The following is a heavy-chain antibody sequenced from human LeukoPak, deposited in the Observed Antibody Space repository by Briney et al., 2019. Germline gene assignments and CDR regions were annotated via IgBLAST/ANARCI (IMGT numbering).Heavy chain of an antibody. Sequence: GGSLRLSCAASGFTFSGYAMSWVRQAPGKGLEWVSAISGSGGSTYYADSVKGRFTISRDNSKSTLYLQMNSLRAEDTAVYYCAKRGLWCSSTSCPLNFQHWGQGTLVTVSS. D-gene: IGHD2-2*01. CDR3: AKRGLWCSSTSCPLNFQH. CDR1: GFTFSGYA. J-gene: IGHJ1*01. CDR2: ISGSGGST. V-gene: IGHV3-23*01.